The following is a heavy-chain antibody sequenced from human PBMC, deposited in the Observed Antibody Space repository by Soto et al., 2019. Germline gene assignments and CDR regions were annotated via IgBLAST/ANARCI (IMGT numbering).Heavy chain of an antibody. CDR3: TRASAVAGGPSTSLPNDY. J-gene: IGHJ4*02. CDR1: GYTFTDYY. D-gene: IGHD6-19*01. CDR2: INPSSGAT. Sequence: ASVKVSCKSSGYTFTDYYMHWVRQAPGQGLEWMGWINPSSGATSYAQNFQGRVTMTRDTSISTFYMELSRLSSDDTAIYYCTRASAVAGGPSTSLPNDYWGQGTLVTVSS. V-gene: IGHV1-2*02.